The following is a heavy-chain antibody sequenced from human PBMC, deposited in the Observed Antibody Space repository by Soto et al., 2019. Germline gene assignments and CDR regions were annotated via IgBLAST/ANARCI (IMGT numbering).Heavy chain of an antibody. J-gene: IGHJ4*02. V-gene: IGHV4-59*01. CDR3: ARTFYGGLFDY. D-gene: IGHD4-17*01. CDR1: GGSISSYY. CDR2: IYYSGST. Sequence: SETLSLTCTVSGGSISSYYWSWIRQPPGKGLEWIGYIYYSGSTNYNPSLKSRVTISVDTSKSQFSLKLSSVTAADTAVYYCARTFYGGLFDYWGQGTLVTVSS.